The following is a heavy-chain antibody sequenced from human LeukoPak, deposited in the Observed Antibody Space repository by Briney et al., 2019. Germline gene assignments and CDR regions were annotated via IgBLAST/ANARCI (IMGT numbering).Heavy chain of an antibody. J-gene: IGHJ4*02. D-gene: IGHD3/OR15-3a*01. CDR2: SSSSGTTI. CDR3: ARRRDFIDY. CDR1: GFTLSDYY. V-gene: IGHV3-11*01. Sequence: GGSLRLSCAASGFTLSDYYMSWIRQAPGKGLGWVSYSSSSGTTIYYADSVKGRFAISKDNAKNSLYLQMNGLRAEDTAVYYCARRRDFIDYWGQGTLVTVSS.